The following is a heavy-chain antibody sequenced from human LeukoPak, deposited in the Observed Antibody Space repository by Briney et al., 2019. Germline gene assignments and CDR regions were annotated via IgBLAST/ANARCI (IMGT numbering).Heavy chain of an antibody. Sequence: GGSLRLSCAACGLLVSNNYMSWVRQAPGKGLEWVSVIYSSGSTYYADSVKGRFTISRDNSKNTLYLQMNSLGAEDTAVYYCSGGPQWLVFDYWGQGTLVTVSS. J-gene: IGHJ4*02. CDR3: SGGPQWLVFDY. D-gene: IGHD6-19*01. CDR2: IYSSGST. V-gene: IGHV3-53*01. CDR1: GLLVSNNY.